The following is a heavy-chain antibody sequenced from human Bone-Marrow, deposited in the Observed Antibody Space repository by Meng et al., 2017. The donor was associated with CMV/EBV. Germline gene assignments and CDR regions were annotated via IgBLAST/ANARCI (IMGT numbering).Heavy chain of an antibody. V-gene: IGHV1-18*01. CDR3: ARGSPRGFGELFVPDY. CDR2: INPYNGNT. J-gene: IGHJ4*02. Sequence: ASVKVSCKTSGYTFTSYGIIWVRQAPGQGLEWMGWINPYNGNTAYAQKMQDRVNMTTDTSTNTVYMELRSLRSDDTAIFYCARGSPRGFGELFVPDYCGQGTLVTVSS. CDR1: GYTFTSYG. D-gene: IGHD3-10*01.